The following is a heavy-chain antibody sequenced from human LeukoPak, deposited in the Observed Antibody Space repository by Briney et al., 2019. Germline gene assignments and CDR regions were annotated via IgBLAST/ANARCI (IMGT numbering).Heavy chain of an antibody. V-gene: IGHV1-24*01. J-gene: IGHJ4*02. D-gene: IGHD1-26*01. CDR3: VTGDHSPYYFHY. CDR1: GSSLSGLS. CDR2: FHPEDDEI. Sequence: ASVKVSCTVSGSSLSGLSMHWVRHSPPKGLEWLGGFHPEDDEIIYAQNFQGRVTMTEDTSTDTAYMEQRSLRSEDTAVYYCVTGDHSPYYFHYWGQGTLVTVSS.